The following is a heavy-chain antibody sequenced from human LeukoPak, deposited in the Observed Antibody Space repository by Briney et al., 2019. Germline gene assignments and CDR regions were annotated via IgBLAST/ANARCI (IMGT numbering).Heavy chain of an antibody. CDR1: GFTLSTYY. J-gene: IGHJ2*01. CDR3: ARVGDHFHWNLDL. V-gene: IGHV3-53*01. D-gene: IGHD3-3*02. CDR2: IYSGATT. Sequence: GGSLRLSCAASGFTLSTYYMNWVRQAPGKGLECVSIIYSGATTYYADSVKGRFTISRDTSKNTVSLQMNSLRADDTAVYFCARVGDHFHWNLDLWGRGTLVTVSS.